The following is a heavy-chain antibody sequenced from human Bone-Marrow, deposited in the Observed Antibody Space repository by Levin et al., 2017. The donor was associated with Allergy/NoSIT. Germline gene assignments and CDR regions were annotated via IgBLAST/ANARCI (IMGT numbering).Heavy chain of an antibody. J-gene: IGHJ5*02. CDR1: GFTFSNSW. V-gene: IGHV3-7*01. Sequence: PGGSLRLSCAASGFTFSNSWMSWVRQTPGKGLEWVANIKEDGSEKYYVDSVKGRFTISRDNAKNSLYVQMTSLRAEDTAVYYCARDQFRSATIRARWFDPWGQGALVIVSS. CDR2: IKEDGSEK. CDR3: ARDQFRSATIRARWFDP. D-gene: IGHD5-24*01.